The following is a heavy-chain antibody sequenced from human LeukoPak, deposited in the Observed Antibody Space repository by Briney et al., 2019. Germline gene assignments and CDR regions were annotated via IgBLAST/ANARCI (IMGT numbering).Heavy chain of an antibody. CDR3: VRTGEPYWYFDL. CDR1: GGSISSGGYS. Sequence: PSETLSLTCAVPGGSISSGGYSWSWIRQPPGKGLEWIGYIYHSGSTYYNPSLKSRVTISVDRSKNQFSLQLNSVTPEDTAVYYCVRTGEPYWYFDLWGRGTLVTVSS. CDR2: IYHSGST. J-gene: IGHJ2*01. D-gene: IGHD7-27*01. V-gene: IGHV4-30-2*01.